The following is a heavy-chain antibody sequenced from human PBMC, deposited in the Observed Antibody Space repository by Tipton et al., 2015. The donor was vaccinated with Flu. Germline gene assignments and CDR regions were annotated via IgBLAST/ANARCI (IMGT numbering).Heavy chain of an antibody. D-gene: IGHD3-10*01. CDR1: GFTFSGYW. V-gene: IGHV3-7*01. Sequence: SLRLSCAASGFTFSGYWMDWVRQAPGKGLEWVANIDQDGSEKYYVDSVKGRFTIARDNAKNSLYLQMSSLRADDTAVYYCAVLYGSGSYSGDYWGQGTLVTVSS. J-gene: IGHJ4*02. CDR3: AVLYGSGSYSGDY. CDR2: IDQDGSEK.